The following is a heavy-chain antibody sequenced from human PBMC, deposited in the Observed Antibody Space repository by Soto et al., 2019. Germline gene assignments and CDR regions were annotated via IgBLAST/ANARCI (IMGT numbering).Heavy chain of an antibody. V-gene: IGHV1-18*04. Sequence: QVQVVQSGAEVKKPGASVKVSCKSSGYTFTTYGISWLRQAPGQGLEWMGWISPYNGDTKYAQKLQGRVTMTTDTSTSTGYMELRSLTSDDTAVYYCASTRSYSSDRPFDYWGQGPLVTVSS. CDR1: GYTFTTYG. CDR3: ASTRSYSSDRPFDY. D-gene: IGHD3-10*01. CDR2: ISPYNGDT. J-gene: IGHJ4*02.